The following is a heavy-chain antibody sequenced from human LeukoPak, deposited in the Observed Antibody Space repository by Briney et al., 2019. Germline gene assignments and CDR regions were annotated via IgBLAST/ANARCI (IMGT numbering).Heavy chain of an antibody. D-gene: IGHD3-22*01. Sequence: PGRSLRLSCAASGFTFSDYGMHWVRQAPGKGLEWVAVIWYDGSNKYYADSVKGRFTISRDNSRNTLYLQMNSLRAEDTAVYYCVRELPPVVQYYFDYWGPGTLVTVPS. CDR1: GFTFSDYG. CDR3: VRELPPVVQYYFDY. CDR2: IWYDGSNK. J-gene: IGHJ4*02. V-gene: IGHV3-33*01.